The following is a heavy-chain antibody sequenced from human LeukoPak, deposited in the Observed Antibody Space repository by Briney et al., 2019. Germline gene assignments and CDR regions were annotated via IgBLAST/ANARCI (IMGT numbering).Heavy chain of an antibody. CDR3: AKCDSGGWYYFDY. CDR2: ISYLETNK. V-gene: IGHV3-30*18. D-gene: IGHD6-19*01. J-gene: IGHJ4*03. Sequence: GGSLRLSCAASGFTFSNCGMHWVRQAPGKGLEWVALISYLETNKYYADSVKGRFTISRDNSKNTLYLQMNSLRAEDTAVYYCAKCDSGGWYYFDYWGQGTTVTVSS. CDR1: GFTFSNCG.